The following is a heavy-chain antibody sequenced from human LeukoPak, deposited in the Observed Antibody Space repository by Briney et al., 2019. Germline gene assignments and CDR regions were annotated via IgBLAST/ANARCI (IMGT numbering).Heavy chain of an antibody. V-gene: IGHV3-33*06. CDR2: IWYDGSNK. CDR1: GFTFSSYG. Sequence: GGSLRLSCAASGFTFSSYGMHWVRQAPGKGLEWVAVIWYDGSNKYYADSVKGRFTISRDNSKNTLYLQMNSLRAEDTAVYYCAKGGSPIYDILTGLNYWGQGTLVTVSS. CDR3: AKGGSPIYDILTGLNY. J-gene: IGHJ4*02. D-gene: IGHD3-9*01.